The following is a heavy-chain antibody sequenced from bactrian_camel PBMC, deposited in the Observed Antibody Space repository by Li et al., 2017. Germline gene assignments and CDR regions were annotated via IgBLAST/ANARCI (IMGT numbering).Heavy chain of an antibody. D-gene: IGHD6*01. V-gene: IGHV3S40*01. Sequence: VQLVESGGGSVQAGGSLRLSCAASGFTFSNYDMNWVREAPGKGLEWVTGIRGSRWDGGSQYFADSVKGRFTISRDNAKNTVHLEMTNLTPEDTAVYYCVKDFGGLSWSFGTWGQGTQVTVS. CDR3: VKDFGGLSWSFGT. CDR1: GFTFSNYD. J-gene: IGHJ6*01. CDR2: IRGSRWDGGSQ.